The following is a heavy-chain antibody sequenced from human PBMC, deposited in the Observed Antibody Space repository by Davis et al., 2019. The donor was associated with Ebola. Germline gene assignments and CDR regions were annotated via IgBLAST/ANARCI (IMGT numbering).Heavy chain of an antibody. CDR3: ARGTDGYNPGGYYDS. CDR1: GYNFRNYW. D-gene: IGHD5-24*01. CDR2: IFPGDSDT. J-gene: IGHJ4*02. V-gene: IGHV5-51*01. Sequence: GESLKISCKDPGYNFRNYWIAWVRQMPGKGLEFMGIIFPGDSDTKYSPSFQGQVTISADKSISTAYLQWSSLKASDTAMYYCARGTDGYNPGGYYDSWGQGTLVTVSS.